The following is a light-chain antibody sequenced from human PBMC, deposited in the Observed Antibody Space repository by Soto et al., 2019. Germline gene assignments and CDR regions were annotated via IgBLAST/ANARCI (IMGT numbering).Light chain of an antibody. Sequence: EIVLTQSPGTLSLSPGERATLSCRASQSVSSSYLAWYQQKPGQAPRLLISGASSRATGIPDRFSGSGSGTDFTLTISRLEPEDFAVYFCQQFSRPPLTFGGGTKVDIK. J-gene: IGKJ4*01. CDR2: GAS. CDR1: QSVSSSY. CDR3: QQFSRPPLT. V-gene: IGKV3-20*01.